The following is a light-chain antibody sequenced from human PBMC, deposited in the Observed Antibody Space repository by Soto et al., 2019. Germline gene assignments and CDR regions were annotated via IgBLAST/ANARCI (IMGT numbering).Light chain of an antibody. CDR2: EVS. V-gene: IGLV2-18*02. Sequence: QSALTQPPSVSGSPGQSVTLSCTGTSSDIGSYNRVSWYQQPPGTAPKLMIYEVSNRPSGVPDRFSGSKSGNTASLTISGLQPEDEADYYCNSYTSGNTYVFGTGTKLTVL. CDR3: NSYTSGNTYV. J-gene: IGLJ1*01. CDR1: SSDIGSYNR.